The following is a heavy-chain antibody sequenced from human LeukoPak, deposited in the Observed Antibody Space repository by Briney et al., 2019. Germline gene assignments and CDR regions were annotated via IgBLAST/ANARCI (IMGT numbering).Heavy chain of an antibody. CDR1: GFTFSSYG. Sequence: GGSLRLSCAASGFTFSSYGMHWVRQAPGKGLEWVSVIYSGGSTYYADSVKGRFTISRDNSKNTLYLQMNSLRAEDTAVYYCARDKDWGDAFDIWGQGTMVTVSS. V-gene: IGHV3-53*01. J-gene: IGHJ3*02. D-gene: IGHD7-27*01. CDR2: IYSGGST. CDR3: ARDKDWGDAFDI.